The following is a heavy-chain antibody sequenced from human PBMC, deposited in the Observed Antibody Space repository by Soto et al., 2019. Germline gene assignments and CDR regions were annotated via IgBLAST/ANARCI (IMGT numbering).Heavy chain of an antibody. CDR2: IRSSDNTR. CDR1: GFSFSDYY. Sequence: AGGSLRLSCAASGFSFSDYYMSWIRQAPGKGLEWVSYIRSSDNTRYYADSVKGRCTISRDNAKNSLYLQMNSLRAEDTAVYYCARGNALYDYWGQGTLVTVS. V-gene: IGHV3-11*01. D-gene: IGHD2-2*01. J-gene: IGHJ4*02. CDR3: ARGNALYDY.